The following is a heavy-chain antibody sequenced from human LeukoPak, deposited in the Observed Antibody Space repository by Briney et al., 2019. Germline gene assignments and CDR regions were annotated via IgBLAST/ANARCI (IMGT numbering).Heavy chain of an antibody. J-gene: IGHJ5*02. Sequence: ASVKVSCKASGYTFTGYYMHWVRQAPGQGLEWIGWVNPNSGGTNYAQKFQGRVTMTRDTSISTAYMELSRLRSDDTAVYYCARGLYCSGGSCYRNWFDPWGQGTLVTVSS. D-gene: IGHD2-15*01. CDR1: GYTFTGYY. V-gene: IGHV1-2*02. CDR3: ARGLYCSGGSCYRNWFDP. CDR2: VNPNSGGT.